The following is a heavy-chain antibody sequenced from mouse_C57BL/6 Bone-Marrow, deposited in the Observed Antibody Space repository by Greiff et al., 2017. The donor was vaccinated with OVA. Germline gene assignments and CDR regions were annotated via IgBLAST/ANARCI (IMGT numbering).Heavy chain of an antibody. CDR1: GYTFTSYW. V-gene: IGHV1-69*01. CDR2: IDPSDSYT. CDR3: ARGFWFAY. J-gene: IGHJ3*01. Sequence: QVQLQQPGAELVMPGASVKLSCKASGYTFTSYWMHWVKQRPGQGLEWIGEIDPSDSYTNYNQKFKGKSTLTVDKSSSPAYMQLSSLTSEDSAVYYCARGFWFAYWGQGTLVTVSA.